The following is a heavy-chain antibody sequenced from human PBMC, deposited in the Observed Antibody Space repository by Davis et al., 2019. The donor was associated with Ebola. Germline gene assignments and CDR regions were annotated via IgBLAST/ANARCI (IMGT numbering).Heavy chain of an antibody. CDR3: ARAGSNTWRDFDY. CDR2: VNVDGTTT. Sequence: GESLKISCAASGFPFRSYWMHWVRHAPGKGLVWVSRVNVDGTTTSYADSVKGRFTISRDNAKSTLYLQMNSLKTEDTAVYYCARAGSNTWRDFDYWGQGTLVTVSS. D-gene: IGHD1-1*01. V-gene: IGHV3-74*01. CDR1: GFPFRSYW. J-gene: IGHJ4*02.